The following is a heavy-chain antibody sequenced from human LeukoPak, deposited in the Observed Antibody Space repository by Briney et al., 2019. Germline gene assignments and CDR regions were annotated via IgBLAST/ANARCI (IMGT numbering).Heavy chain of an antibody. Sequence: RSLRLSCTASGFTFGDYAMSWFRQAPGKGLGWVGFIRSKAYGGTTEYAASVKGRFTISRDDSKSIAYLQMNSLKTEDTAVYYCTRVVGYCSGGSCYPDYWGQGTLVTVSS. V-gene: IGHV3-49*03. CDR2: IRSKAYGGTT. J-gene: IGHJ4*02. D-gene: IGHD2-15*01. CDR1: GFTFGDYA. CDR3: TRVVGYCSGGSCYPDY.